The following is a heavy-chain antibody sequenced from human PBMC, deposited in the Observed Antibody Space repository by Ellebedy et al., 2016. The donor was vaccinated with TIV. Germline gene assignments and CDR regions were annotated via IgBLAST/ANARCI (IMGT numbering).Heavy chain of an antibody. D-gene: IGHD2-21*01. Sequence: AASVTVSCKASGYSFTGYAVNWVRRATGQGLEWMGWIEPDTGNTAYAQKIRGRVTVTKNTSISTAYMELSSLTSEDMAVYYCSRGLGVVPDSWGQGTRVTVSS. CDR2: IEPDTGNT. J-gene: IGHJ4*02. V-gene: IGHV1-8*01. CDR3: SRGLGVVPDS. CDR1: GYSFTGYA.